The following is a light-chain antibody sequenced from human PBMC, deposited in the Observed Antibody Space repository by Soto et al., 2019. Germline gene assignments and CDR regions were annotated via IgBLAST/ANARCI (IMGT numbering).Light chain of an antibody. Sequence: EIVLTQSPATLSLSPGERATLSCRASQSVSSYLAWYQQKPGQAPRLLIYDASNRATGIPDRFSGSGSGTDFTLTISRLEPEDFAVYYCQKRSNWPPLTFGGGTKVDIK. CDR1: QSVSSY. J-gene: IGKJ4*01. V-gene: IGKV3-11*01. CDR2: DAS. CDR3: QKRSNWPPLT.